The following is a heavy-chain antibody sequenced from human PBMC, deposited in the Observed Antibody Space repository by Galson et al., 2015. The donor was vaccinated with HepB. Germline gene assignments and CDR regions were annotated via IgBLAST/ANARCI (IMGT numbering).Heavy chain of an antibody. V-gene: IGHV3-33*01. J-gene: IGHJ4*02. Sequence: SLRLSCAASGFTFSSYGMHWVRQAPGKGLEWVAVIWYDGSNKYYADSVKGRFTISRDNSKNTLYLQMNSLRAEDTAVYYCAREGYDFWSGYSTLDYWGQGTLVTVSS. CDR2: IWYDGSNK. D-gene: IGHD3-3*01. CDR1: GFTFSSYG. CDR3: AREGYDFWSGYSTLDY.